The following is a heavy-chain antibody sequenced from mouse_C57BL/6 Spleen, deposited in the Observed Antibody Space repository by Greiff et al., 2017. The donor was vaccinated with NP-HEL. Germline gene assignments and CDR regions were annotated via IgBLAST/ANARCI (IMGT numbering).Heavy chain of an antibody. Sequence: QVQLQQSGPELVKPGASVKISCKASGYAFSSSWMNWVKQRPGKGLEWIGRIYPGDGDTNYNEKFKSKATLTVDTSSSTAYMQLSSLTSEDSAVYYCAREGPAAYWGQGTLVTVSA. D-gene: IGHD3-3*01. CDR2: IYPGDGDT. J-gene: IGHJ3*01. V-gene: IGHV1-82*01. CDR1: GYAFSSSW. CDR3: AREGPAAY.